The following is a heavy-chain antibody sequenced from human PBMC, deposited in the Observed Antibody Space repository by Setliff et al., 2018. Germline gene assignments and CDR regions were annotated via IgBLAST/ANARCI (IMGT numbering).Heavy chain of an antibody. CDR3: ARELRSPYWHLDS. V-gene: IGHV1-69*13. D-gene: IGHD3-16*01. CDR2: FISILGAT. CDR1: GGTFSSSG. J-gene: IGHJ5*01. Sequence: EASVKVSCKSSGGTFSSSGITWVRQAPGQGLQWLGRFISILGATNYAQNFQGRVTITADESTSTGYMELRSLRSDDTAVYYCARELRSPYWHLDSWGQGTQVTVSS.